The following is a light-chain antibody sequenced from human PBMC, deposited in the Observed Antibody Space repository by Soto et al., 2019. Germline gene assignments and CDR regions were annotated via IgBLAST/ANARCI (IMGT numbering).Light chain of an antibody. CDR3: QQRSNWPQHGF. CDR2: DAS. Sequence: EIVLTQSPATLSLSPGERATLSCRASQSVSSYLAWYQQKPGQAPRLLIYDASNRATGIPARFSGSGSGTAFTLTIRSLEPEDFAVYYCQQRSNWPQHGFFGQGTKLEIK. CDR1: QSVSSY. J-gene: IGKJ2*01. V-gene: IGKV3-11*01.